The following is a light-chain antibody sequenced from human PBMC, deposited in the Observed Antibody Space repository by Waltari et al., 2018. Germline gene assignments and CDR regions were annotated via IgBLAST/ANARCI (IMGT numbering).Light chain of an antibody. V-gene: IGLV1-51*02. Sequence: SVLPPPPPVSAATGQRVTISCPGSHSNLRLHYSSWSQQFPGAAPKLLIYENNRRPPGIPDRFSGSKSDTSATLDISGLQTGDEAHYYCGTWDSSLSDGRLFGGGTKLTVL. CDR1: HSNLRLHY. CDR2: ENN. J-gene: IGLJ3*02. CDR3: GTWDSSLSDGRL.